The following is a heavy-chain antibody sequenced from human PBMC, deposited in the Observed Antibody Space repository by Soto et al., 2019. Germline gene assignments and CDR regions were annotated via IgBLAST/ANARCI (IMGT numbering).Heavy chain of an antibody. Sequence: GGSLRLSCAASGFTVSSYYMSWVRQAPGKGLEWVSVIYSAGSADFADSVKGRFTISRDNSKNTLYLQMSSLRAEDTAVYYCARVPSSNYHYFDYWGQGTLVTVS. CDR1: GFTVSSYY. CDR2: IYSAGSA. D-gene: IGHD6-13*01. V-gene: IGHV3-66*01. CDR3: ARVPSSNYHYFDY. J-gene: IGHJ4*02.